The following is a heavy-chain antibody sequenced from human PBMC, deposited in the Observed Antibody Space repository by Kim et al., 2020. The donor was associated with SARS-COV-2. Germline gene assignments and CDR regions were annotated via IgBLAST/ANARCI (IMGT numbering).Heavy chain of an antibody. D-gene: IGHD6-19*01. V-gene: IGHV4-61*02. CDR2: IYTSGST. J-gene: IGHJ6*02. Sequence: SETLSLTCTVSGGSISSGSYYWSWIRQPAGKGLEWIGRIYTSGSTNYNPSLKSRVTISVDTSKNQFSLKLSSVTAADTAVYYCAGAVAGKYYYYGMDVWGQGTTVTVSS. CDR3: AGAVAGKYYYYGMDV. CDR1: GGSISSGSYY.